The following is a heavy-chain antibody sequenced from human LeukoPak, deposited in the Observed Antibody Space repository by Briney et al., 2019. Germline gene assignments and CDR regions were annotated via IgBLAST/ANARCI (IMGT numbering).Heavy chain of an antibody. V-gene: IGHV3-23*01. J-gene: IGHJ4*02. CDR3: AKGTLESCSGSRCYPFDY. Sequence: GGSLRLPCVASRFTFSTYAMAWVRQAPGKKLECVAVITGGGTNTYHADSVKGRFTISRDNSKNTLSLQMNSLRVEDTAKYYCAKGTLESCSGSRCYPFDYWGRGTLVTVSS. D-gene: IGHD2-15*01. CDR1: RFTFSTYA. CDR2: ITGGGTNT.